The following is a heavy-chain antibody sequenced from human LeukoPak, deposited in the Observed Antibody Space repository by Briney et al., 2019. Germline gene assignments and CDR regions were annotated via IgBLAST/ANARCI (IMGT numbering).Heavy chain of an antibody. CDR1: GFPFSTYS. Sequence: PGGSLRLSCAASGFPFSTYSMNWVRQAPGKGLEWVSSISSSSRYIYYADSVKGRFTVSRDNAKNSLFLQVNSLRAEDTAVYYCAREFYCSSSSCPFDYWGQGTLVTVSS. V-gene: IGHV3-21*01. CDR3: AREFYCSSSSCPFDY. CDR2: ISSSSRYI. D-gene: IGHD2-2*01. J-gene: IGHJ4*02.